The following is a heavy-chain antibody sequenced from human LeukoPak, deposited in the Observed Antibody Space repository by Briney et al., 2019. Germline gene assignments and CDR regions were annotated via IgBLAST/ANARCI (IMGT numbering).Heavy chain of an antibody. V-gene: IGHV3-15*01. J-gene: IGHJ3*01. Sequence: GGSLRLPCAASGFTFSNAWMSWVRQAPGKGLEWVGRIKSKTGGGTTDYAAPVKGRFTISRDDSKNTLYLQMNSLKTEDTAVYYCTTTPPTVRGPFRWGQGTMVTVSS. CDR1: GFTFSNAW. CDR2: IKSKTGGGTT. D-gene: IGHD3-10*01. CDR3: TTTPPTVRGPFR.